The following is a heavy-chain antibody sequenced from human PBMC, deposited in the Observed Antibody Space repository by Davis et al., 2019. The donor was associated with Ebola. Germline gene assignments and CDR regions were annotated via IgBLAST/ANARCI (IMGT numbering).Heavy chain of an antibody. D-gene: IGHD4-23*01. CDR3: AQQLGDYGGNALRY. CDR2: ISGGGGSA. V-gene: IGHV3-23*01. Sequence: GESLKISCAASGFTFASFAMSWVRQAPGKGLEWVSAISGGGGSAYYADSVQGRFTISRDNSKNTLYLQMNSLRAEDTAVYYCAQQLGDYGGNALRYWGQGTLVTVSS. J-gene: IGHJ4*02. CDR1: GFTFASFA.